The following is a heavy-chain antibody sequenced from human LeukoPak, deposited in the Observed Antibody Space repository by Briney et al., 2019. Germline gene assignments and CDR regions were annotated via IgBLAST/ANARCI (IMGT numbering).Heavy chain of an antibody. CDR1: GFTFSSYS. D-gene: IGHD3-9*01. CDR2: ISSSSSTI. V-gene: IGHV3-48*04. CDR3: ARAGYDILTGEYFQH. J-gene: IGHJ1*01. Sequence: PGGSLRLSRAASGFTFSSYSMNWVRQAPGKGLEWVSYISSSSSTIYYADSVKGRFTISRDNAKNSLYLQMNSLRAEDTAVYYCARAGYDILTGEYFQHWGQGTLVTVSS.